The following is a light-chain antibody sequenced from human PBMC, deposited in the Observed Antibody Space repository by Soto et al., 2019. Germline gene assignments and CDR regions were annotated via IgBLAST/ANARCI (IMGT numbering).Light chain of an antibody. CDR1: QTISSW. CDR2: KAS. J-gene: IGKJ1*01. CDR3: QHYNSDSEA. V-gene: IGKV1-5*03. Sequence: DIQMTQSPSTLSGPVGDRVTITCRASQTISSWLARYQQKPGKAPKLLIYKASTLKSGVPSRFSGSGSGTEFTLTISSLQPDDFATCYCQHYNSDSEAFGQGTKVERK.